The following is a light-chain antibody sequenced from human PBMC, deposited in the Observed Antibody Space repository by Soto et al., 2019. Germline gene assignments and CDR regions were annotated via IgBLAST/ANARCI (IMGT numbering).Light chain of an antibody. Sequence: DIQMTQSPSSLSASVGDRVTITCRASQSISSYLNWYQQKPGKAPKLLIYAASSLQSGVPSRFSGSGAGTEFTLTSRSLQPEDFATYYCQQSHTTPTFGQGTNLDIK. CDR1: QSISSY. CDR2: AAS. V-gene: IGKV1-39*01. J-gene: IGKJ2*01. CDR3: QQSHTTPT.